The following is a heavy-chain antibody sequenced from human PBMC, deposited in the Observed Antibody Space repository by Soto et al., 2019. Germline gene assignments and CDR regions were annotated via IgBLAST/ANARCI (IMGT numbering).Heavy chain of an antibody. Sequence: PGGSLRLSCVASGFNLSHPWMTWVRQAAGKGLEWVGRIKSKTDGGTADYAAPVKGRATISRDDSKNTVYLQMNSLKTEDTAVYYCTTGIYYDILTGYHNDAYWGQGALVTVSS. CDR3: TTGIYYDILTGYHNDAY. J-gene: IGHJ4*02. V-gene: IGHV3-15*01. CDR1: GFNLSHPW. CDR2: IKSKTDGGTA. D-gene: IGHD3-9*01.